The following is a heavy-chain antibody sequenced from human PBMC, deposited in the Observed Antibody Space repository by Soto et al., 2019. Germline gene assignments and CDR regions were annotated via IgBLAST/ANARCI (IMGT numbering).Heavy chain of an antibody. V-gene: IGHV3-23*01. J-gene: IGHJ4*02. CDR2: ISGSGGST. CDR3: AKNGGDFVSPITRRVVVSLNGYFDY. D-gene: IGHD3-22*01. CDR1: GFTFSSYA. Sequence: PGGSLRLSCAASGFTFSSYAMSWVRQAPGKGLEWVSAISGSGGSTYYADSVKGRFTISRDNSKNTLYLQMNSLRAEDTAVYYCAKNGGDFVSPITRRVVVSLNGYFDYWGQGTLVTVSS.